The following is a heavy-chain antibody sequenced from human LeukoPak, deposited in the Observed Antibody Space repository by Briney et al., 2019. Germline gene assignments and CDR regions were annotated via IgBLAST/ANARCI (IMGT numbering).Heavy chain of an antibody. D-gene: IGHD3-22*01. J-gene: IGHJ3*02. V-gene: IGHV5-10-1*01. Sequence: KPGESLKISCKGSGYSFSIYWISWVRQMPGKGLEWMGRIDPSDSYTNYSPSFQGHVTISADKSISTAYLQWSSLKASDTAMYYCARHRAENYYDSSDDDAFDIWGQGTMVTVSS. CDR1: GYSFSIYW. CDR3: ARHRAENYYDSSDDDAFDI. CDR2: IDPSDSYT.